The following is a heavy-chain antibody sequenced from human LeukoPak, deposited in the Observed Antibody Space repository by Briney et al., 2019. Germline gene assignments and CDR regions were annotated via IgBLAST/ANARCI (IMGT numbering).Heavy chain of an antibody. CDR2: IIPILGIA. CDR3: ARGKLDGYSSSWYFRAPNQGWFDP. CDR1: GGTFSSYA. V-gene: IGHV1-69*04. D-gene: IGHD6-13*01. Sequence: SVKVSCKASGGTFSSYAISWVRQAPGQGLEWMGRIIPILGIANYAQKFQGRVTITADKSTSTAYMELSSLRSEDTAVYYCARGKLDGYSSSWYFRAPNQGWFDPWGQGTLVTVSS. J-gene: IGHJ5*02.